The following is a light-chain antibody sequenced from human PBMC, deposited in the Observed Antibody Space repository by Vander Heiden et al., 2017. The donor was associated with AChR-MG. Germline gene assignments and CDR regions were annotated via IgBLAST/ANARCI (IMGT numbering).Light chain of an antibody. CDR3: SSYAGRSAFYV. CDR1: ANDVGGYNC. Sequence: QSALTQPRSVSGSPGQAVTISCTGTANDVGGYNCVSWYQHHPGTAPKLIIFDVTNRPSWVPDRFSASKSGNTASLTISGLQAEDEADYYCSSYAGRSAFYVFGAGTTVTVL. CDR2: DVT. V-gene: IGLV2-11*01. J-gene: IGLJ1*01.